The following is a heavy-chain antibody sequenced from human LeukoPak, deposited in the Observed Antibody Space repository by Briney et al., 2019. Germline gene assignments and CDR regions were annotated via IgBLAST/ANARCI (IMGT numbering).Heavy chain of an antibody. V-gene: IGHV1-2*02. Sequence: ASVKVSCKASGYTFTGYYMHWVRQAPGQGLEGMGWINPNSGGTNYAQKFQGRVTMTRDTSISTAYMELSRLRSDDTAVYYCATLVVAAFGFDPWGQGTLVTVSS. D-gene: IGHD2-15*01. CDR2: INPNSGGT. CDR3: ATLVVAAFGFDP. CDR1: GYTFTGYY. J-gene: IGHJ5*02.